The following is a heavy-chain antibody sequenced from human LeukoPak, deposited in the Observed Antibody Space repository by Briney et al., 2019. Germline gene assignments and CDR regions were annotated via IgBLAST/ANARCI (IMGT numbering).Heavy chain of an antibody. J-gene: IGHJ6*03. CDR1: GGSISSSSYY. D-gene: IGHD2-15*01. V-gene: IGHV4-39*07. CDR2: IYYSGST. Sequence: SETLSLTCTVSGGSISSSSYYWGWIRQPPGKGLEWIGSIYYSGSTYYNPSLKSRVTISVDTSKNQFSLKLTSVIAADTAVYYCARVRCSGGSCPYYYYYYYMDVWGKGTTVTVSS. CDR3: ARVRCSGGSCPYYYYYYYMDV.